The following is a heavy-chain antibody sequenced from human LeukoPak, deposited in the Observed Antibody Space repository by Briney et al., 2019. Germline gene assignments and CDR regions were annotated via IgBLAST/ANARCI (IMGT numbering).Heavy chain of an antibody. V-gene: IGHV3-53*01. D-gene: IGHD2-15*01. Sequence: GGSLRLSCVPSGFSVGTNYMTWVRQAPGKGLEWVSVIHSGDNSYYADSVKGRFTISRDTPKNTLYLQMNSLRAEDTAVYYCARDTGSGHCSGNRCRAAFDVWGQGTTVTVSS. CDR2: IHSGDNS. CDR3: ARDTGSGHCSGNRCRAAFDV. CDR1: GFSVGTNY. J-gene: IGHJ3*01.